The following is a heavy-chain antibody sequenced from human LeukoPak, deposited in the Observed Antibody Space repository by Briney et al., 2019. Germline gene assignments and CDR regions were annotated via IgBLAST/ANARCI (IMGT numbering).Heavy chain of an antibody. D-gene: IGHD5-18*01. CDR1: GYTFTGYY. CDR2: INPNSGGT. J-gene: IGHJ6*02. CDR3: ARGGYSYGRPPYYYYYGMDV. V-gene: IGHV1-2*02. Sequence: ASVKVSCKASGYTFTGYYMHWVRQAPGQGLEWMGWINPNSGGTNYAQKFQGRVAMTRDTSISTAYMELSRLRSEDTAVYYCARGGYSYGRPPYYYYYGMDVWGQGTTVTVSS.